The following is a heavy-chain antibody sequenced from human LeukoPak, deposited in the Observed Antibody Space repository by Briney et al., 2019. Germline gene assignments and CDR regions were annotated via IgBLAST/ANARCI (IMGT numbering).Heavy chain of an antibody. CDR3: TRVGEACKWFDP. V-gene: IGHV6-1*01. J-gene: IGHJ5*02. Sequence: SQTLSLTCAISGDSFSSNSATWNWIRQSPSRGLEWLGRIYYRSKWYNDYELSVKSRMSINPDTSKNQFSLQLDSVTPEDTAVYYCTRVGEACKWFDPWGQGTLVTVSS. CDR2: IYYRSKWYN. D-gene: IGHD3-10*01. CDR1: GDSFSSNSAT.